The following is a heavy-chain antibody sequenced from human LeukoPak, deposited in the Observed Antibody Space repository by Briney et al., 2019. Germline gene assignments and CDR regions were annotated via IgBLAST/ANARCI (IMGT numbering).Heavy chain of an antibody. CDR3: ARTFGSGTYYNRVGAFDI. D-gene: IGHD3-10*01. J-gene: IGHJ3*02. V-gene: IGHV5-51*01. CDR2: IYPGDSDT. Sequence: GESLTISCRGSGYSFTTYWIGWVRQMPGKGLEWMGIIYPGDSDTRYSPSFQGQVTISADKSINTAYLQWSSLKASDTAIYYCARTFGSGTYYNRVGAFDIWGQGTMVTVSS. CDR1: GYSFTTYW.